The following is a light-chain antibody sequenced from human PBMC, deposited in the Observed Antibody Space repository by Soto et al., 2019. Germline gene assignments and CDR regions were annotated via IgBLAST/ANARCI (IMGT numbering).Light chain of an antibody. V-gene: IGKV1-5*03. Sequence: DIQMTQSPSTLSGSVGDRVTITCRASQSISSWLAWYQQKPGKAPKLVIYKASSLESGVPSRFSGSGSGTEFTLTISSLQPDDFATYYCQQYNSYSHTFGQGTKLEIK. J-gene: IGKJ2*01. CDR1: QSISSW. CDR2: KAS. CDR3: QQYNSYSHT.